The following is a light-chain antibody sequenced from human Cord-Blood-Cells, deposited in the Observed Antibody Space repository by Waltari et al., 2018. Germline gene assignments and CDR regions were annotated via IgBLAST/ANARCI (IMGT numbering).Light chain of an antibody. CDR2: EVS. CDR1: SSDVGGYTY. V-gene: IGLV2-14*01. Sequence: QSALTQTASVSGSPGQSITISCTGTSSDVGGYTYVSWYQQHPGKAPKLMIYEVSNRPSGVSNRFSGSKSGNTASLTISGLQAEDEADYYCSSYTSSSTVVFGGGTKLTVL. J-gene: IGLJ2*01. CDR3: SSYTSSSTVV.